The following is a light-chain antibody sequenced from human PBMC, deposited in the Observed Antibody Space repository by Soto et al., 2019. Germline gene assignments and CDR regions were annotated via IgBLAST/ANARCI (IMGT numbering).Light chain of an antibody. CDR2: AAS. V-gene: IGKV1-39*01. CDR3: QQSYSSPPT. Sequence: DIQMTQSPSSLSASVEDRVIITCRASQSISNHLNWYQQTTGQAPKLLIFAASSLQSGVPSRFSGSRSGPDFTLTISSLQPEDFATYYCQQSYSSPPTFGQGTKVDIK. J-gene: IGKJ1*01. CDR1: QSISNH.